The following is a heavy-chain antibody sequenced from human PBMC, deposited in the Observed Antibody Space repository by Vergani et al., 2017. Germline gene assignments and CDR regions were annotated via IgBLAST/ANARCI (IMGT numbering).Heavy chain of an antibody. CDR1: GFTFSSYA. Sequence: EVQLLESGGGLVQPGGSLRLSCAASGFTFSSYAMSWVRQAPGKGLEWVSAIRGSGGSTYSADSVKGRFTVSRDNAKNTLYLQMNRLRAEDTAVYYCSKGGTWRYYYYGMDVWGQGTTVTVSS. CDR2: IRGSGGST. D-gene: IGHD1-26*01. V-gene: IGHV3-23*01. J-gene: IGHJ6*02. CDR3: SKGGTWRYYYYGMDV.